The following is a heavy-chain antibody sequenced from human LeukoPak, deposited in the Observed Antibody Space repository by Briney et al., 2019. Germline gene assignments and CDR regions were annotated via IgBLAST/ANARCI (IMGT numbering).Heavy chain of an antibody. V-gene: IGHV3-7*02. CDR2: IKEGGTVK. D-gene: IGHD3-10*01. Sequence: GVSLRLSCAASGFTFSRYWMSWVRQAPGKGLEWVSNIKEGGTVKYYVESGKGRFTIYRDNAKDYLYLQMNSLRAEDASLYSCADSITMFDYWGQGTLVTVSS. CDR3: ADSITMFDY. J-gene: IGHJ4*02. CDR1: GFTFSRYW.